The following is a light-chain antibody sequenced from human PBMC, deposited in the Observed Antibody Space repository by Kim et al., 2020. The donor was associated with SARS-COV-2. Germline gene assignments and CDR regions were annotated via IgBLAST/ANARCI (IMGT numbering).Light chain of an antibody. V-gene: IGKV1-5*01. J-gene: IGKJ2*01. CDR3: QQYSSYYT. CDR1: QSISNW. Sequence: GDRVTITCRASQSISNWLAWFQQKPGKAPKHLIYDVSNLQSGVPSRFSGSGSGTEFTLTISSLQPDDFATYYCQQYSSYYTFGQGTKLEI. CDR2: DVS.